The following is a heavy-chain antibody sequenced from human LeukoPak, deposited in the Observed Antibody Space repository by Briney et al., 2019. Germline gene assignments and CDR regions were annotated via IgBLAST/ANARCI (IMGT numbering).Heavy chain of an antibody. V-gene: IGHV4-34*01. Sequence: SETLSLTCAVYGGSFSGYYWSWIRQPPGKGLEWIGEINHSGSTNYNPSLKSRVTISVDTSKNQFSLKLSSVTAADTAVYYCARTYSSSRQYYSDYWGQGTLVTVSS. CDR2: INHSGST. CDR3: ARTYSSSRQYYSDY. J-gene: IGHJ4*02. CDR1: GGSFSGYY. D-gene: IGHD6-6*01.